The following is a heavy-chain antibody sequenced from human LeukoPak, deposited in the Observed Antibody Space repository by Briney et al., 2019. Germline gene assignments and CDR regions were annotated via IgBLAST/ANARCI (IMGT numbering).Heavy chain of an antibody. CDR3: ARGIAVAGTGFDY. CDR1: GGSFSGYY. D-gene: IGHD6-19*01. J-gene: IGHJ4*02. Sequence: SETLSLTCAVYGGSFSGYYWSWIRQPPGKGLEWIGEINHSGSTNYNPSLKSRVTISVDTSKNQFSLKLSSVTAADTAVYYCARGIAVAGTGFDYWGQGTLVTVSS. V-gene: IGHV4-34*01. CDR2: INHSGST.